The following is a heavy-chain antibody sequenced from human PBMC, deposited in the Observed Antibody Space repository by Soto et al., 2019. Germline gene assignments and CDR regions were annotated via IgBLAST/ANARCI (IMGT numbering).Heavy chain of an antibody. CDR1: GYSFTTSG. Sequence: QVPLVQSGAEVKKSGASVKVSCKASGYSFTTSGITWVRQAPGQGLEWVGWISTYNGNTNYAQKLQDRVTLTTDTSTTTAYMELRSLRSDDTAVYYCARRLYGDYDYWGQGTLVTVSS. V-gene: IGHV1-18*01. D-gene: IGHD4-17*01. CDR3: ARRLYGDYDY. CDR2: ISTYNGNT. J-gene: IGHJ4*02.